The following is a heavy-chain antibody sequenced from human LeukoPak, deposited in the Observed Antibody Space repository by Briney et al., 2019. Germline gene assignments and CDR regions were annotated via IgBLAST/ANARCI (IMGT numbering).Heavy chain of an antibody. D-gene: IGHD3-22*01. CDR2: IIPILGIA. J-gene: IGHJ4*02. Sequence: SVKVSCKASGYTFTSYAISWVRQAPGRGLEWMGRIIPILGIANYAQKFQGRVTITADKSTSTAYMELSSLRSEDTAVYYCAREIPTSGYYGYWGQGTLVTVSS. CDR1: GYTFTSYA. V-gene: IGHV1-69*04. CDR3: AREIPTSGYYGY.